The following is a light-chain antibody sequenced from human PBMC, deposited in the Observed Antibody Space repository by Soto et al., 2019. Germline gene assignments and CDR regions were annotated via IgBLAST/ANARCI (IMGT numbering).Light chain of an antibody. J-gene: IGKJ3*01. Sequence: DIVMTQSPDSLAVSLGERATINCKSSQSVLYSSNNKNYLAWYQQKPGQPPKLLIYWASTRESGVPDRFSGSGSGKDFTLTISSLQAEDVAVYYCQQYYSTPLFTFYPGTKVDIK. V-gene: IGKV4-1*01. CDR3: QQYYSTPLFT. CDR2: WAS. CDR1: QSVLYSSNNKNY.